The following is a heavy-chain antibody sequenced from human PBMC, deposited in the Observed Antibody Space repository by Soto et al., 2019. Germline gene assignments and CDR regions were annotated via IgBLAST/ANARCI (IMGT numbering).Heavy chain of an antibody. CDR1: GFTFSSYA. V-gene: IGHV3-23*01. Sequence: EVQLLESGGGLVQPGGSLRLSCAASGFTFSSYAMSWVRQAPGKGLEWVLAVSSSGGSTYYADSVKGRFTISRDNTKNTLYLQMNSLRAEGTAVYYCEKYSTSWRGGQFDYWGQGTLVTVSS. J-gene: IGHJ4*02. CDR2: VSSSGGST. D-gene: IGHD6-13*01. CDR3: EKYSTSWRGGQFDY.